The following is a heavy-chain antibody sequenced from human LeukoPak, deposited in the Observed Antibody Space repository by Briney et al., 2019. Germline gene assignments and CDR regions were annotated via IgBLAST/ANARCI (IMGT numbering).Heavy chain of an antibody. CDR1: GFTFSSYS. J-gene: IGHJ4*02. D-gene: IGHD2-2*01. Sequence: GGSLRLSCAASGFTFSSYSMSWVRQAPGKGLEWVSSISSSSSSYIYYADSVKGRFTISRDNAKNSLYLQMNSLRAEDTAVYYCARDPETTYCSSTSCYVGSFDYWGQGTLVTVSS. CDR2: ISSSSSSYI. V-gene: IGHV3-21*01. CDR3: ARDPETTYCSSTSCYVGSFDY.